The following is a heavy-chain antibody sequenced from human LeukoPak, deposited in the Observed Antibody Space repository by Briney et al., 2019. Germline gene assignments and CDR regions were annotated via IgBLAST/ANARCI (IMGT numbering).Heavy chain of an antibody. CDR3: ARESEYCSSTSCPDFDY. D-gene: IGHD2-2*01. V-gene: IGHV1-46*01. Sequence: ASVKVSCKASGYTLTSYYMHWVRQAPGQGLEWMGIINPSGGSTSYAQKFQGRVTMTRDTSTSTVYMELSSLRSEDTAVYYCARESEYCSSTSCPDFDYWGQGTLVTVSS. CDR1: GYTLTSYY. J-gene: IGHJ4*02. CDR2: INPSGGST.